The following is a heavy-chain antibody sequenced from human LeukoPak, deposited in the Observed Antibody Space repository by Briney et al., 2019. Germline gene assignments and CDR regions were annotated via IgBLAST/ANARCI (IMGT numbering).Heavy chain of an antibody. Sequence: SGTLSLTCTVSGYSISSGYYWGWIRQPPGEGLEWIGSIYHSGSTYYNPSLKSRVTISVDTSKNQFSLKLSSVTAADTAVYYCARAEDGIAVAVPNVVDYWGQGTLVTVSS. V-gene: IGHV4-38-2*02. D-gene: IGHD6-19*01. CDR1: GYSISSGYY. CDR2: IYHSGST. J-gene: IGHJ4*02. CDR3: ARAEDGIAVAVPNVVDY.